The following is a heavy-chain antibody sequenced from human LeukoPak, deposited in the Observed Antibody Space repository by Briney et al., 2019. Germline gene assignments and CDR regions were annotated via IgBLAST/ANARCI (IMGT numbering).Heavy chain of an antibody. CDR1: GGTLSSYT. CDR2: IIPILGIA. D-gene: IGHD2-21*01. V-gene: IGHV1-69*02. CDR3: AREDCGGDCYPDY. Sequence: ASVKVSCKASGGTLSSYTISWVRQAPGQGLEWMGRIIPILGIANYAQKFQGRVTITADKSTSTAYMELSSLRSEDTAVYYCAREDCGGDCYPDYWGQGTLVTVSS. J-gene: IGHJ4*02.